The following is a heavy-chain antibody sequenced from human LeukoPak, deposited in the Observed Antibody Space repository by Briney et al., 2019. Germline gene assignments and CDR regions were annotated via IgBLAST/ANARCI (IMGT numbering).Heavy chain of an antibody. D-gene: IGHD4-17*01. CDR1: GGSFSGYY. J-gene: IGHJ4*02. CDR2: INHSGST. Sequence: PSETLSLTCAVYGGSFSGYYWSWIRQPPGKGLEWIGEINHSGSTNYSPSLKSRVTISVDTSKNQFSLKLSSVTAADTAVYYCASLEGSTTVTTPDYWGQGTLVTVS. V-gene: IGHV4-34*01. CDR3: ASLEGSTTVTTPDY.